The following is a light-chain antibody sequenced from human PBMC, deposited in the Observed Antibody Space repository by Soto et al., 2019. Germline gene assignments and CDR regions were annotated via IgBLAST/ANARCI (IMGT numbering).Light chain of an antibody. CDR3: SSYAGSSHYV. CDR2: EVS. J-gene: IGLJ1*01. V-gene: IGLV2-8*01. CDR1: SSDVGGYNY. Sequence: QSALTQPPSASGSPGQSVTISCTGTSSDVGGYNYVSWYQQHPGKAPKLMIYEVSKRPSGVPDRFSGSESGNTASLTVSGLQAEDEADYYCSSYAGSSHYVFGTGTKVTVL.